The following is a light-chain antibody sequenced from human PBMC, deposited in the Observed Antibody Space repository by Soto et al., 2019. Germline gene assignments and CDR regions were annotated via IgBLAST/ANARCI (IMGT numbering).Light chain of an antibody. V-gene: IGKV3-15*01. CDR2: GAS. Sequence: EVVMTQSPATVSVSPGERATLSCRASQSVSSNLAWYQQKPGQAPRLLIYGASTRATGTPARFSGSGSGTEFTLTISSLQSEDFAVYYCQQYNSWPPYTLGQGTKREIK. J-gene: IGKJ2*01. CDR1: QSVSSN. CDR3: QQYNSWPPYT.